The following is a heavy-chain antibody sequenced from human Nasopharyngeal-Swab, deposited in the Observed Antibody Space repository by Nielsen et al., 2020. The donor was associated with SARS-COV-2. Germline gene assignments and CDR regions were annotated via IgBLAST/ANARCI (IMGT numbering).Heavy chain of an antibody. CDR1: GCPFISYS. D-gene: IGHD4-17*01. CDR2: IYYSGIT. Sequence: SETLSLTCTLSGCPFISYSWSWIRQLPGKGLDWIGYIYYSGITNYNPSLKSRVTLSVDTSKNQLSLKLSSVTAADTAVYYCARDHTRYGDYPTYYYSMDVWGQGTTVTVSS. V-gene: IGHV4-59*01. CDR3: ARDHTRYGDYPTYYYSMDV. J-gene: IGHJ6*02.